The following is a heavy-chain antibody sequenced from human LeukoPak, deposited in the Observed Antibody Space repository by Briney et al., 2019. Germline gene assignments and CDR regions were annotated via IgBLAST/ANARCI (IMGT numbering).Heavy chain of an antibody. Sequence: QPGGSLILSCAASGFTFSSYAMAWVRQAPGTGLEWVSAMSGSGRNTNYVDSVKGRFIISRDNSQNTLYLQMNSLRAEDTAVYYCAKDPSWEPPGNWGQGTLVTVSS. CDR1: GFTFSSYA. CDR3: AKDPSWEPPGN. V-gene: IGHV3-23*01. D-gene: IGHD1-26*01. CDR2: MSGSGRNT. J-gene: IGHJ4*02.